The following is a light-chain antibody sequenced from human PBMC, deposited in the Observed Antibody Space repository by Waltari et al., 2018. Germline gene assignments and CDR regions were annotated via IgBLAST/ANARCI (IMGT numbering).Light chain of an antibody. V-gene: IGKV3-11*01. CDR1: QSVSSY. J-gene: IGKJ5*01. CDR3: HQRSNWPIT. CDR2: GAS. Sequence: EIVLTQSPATLSLSPGERATLSCRASQSVSSYLVWYQQKPGQTPRLLIYGASNRATGIPARFSGSGSGTDFTLTISSLESKDFAVYYCHQRSNWPITFGQGTRLEIK.